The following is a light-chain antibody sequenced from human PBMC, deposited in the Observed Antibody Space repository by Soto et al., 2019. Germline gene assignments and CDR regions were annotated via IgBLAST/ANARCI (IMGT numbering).Light chain of an antibody. Sequence: EIVMTQSPSTLSVSPGDGATISCRASQGIGDTLAWYQQKPGQTPRLLIYDTSTRATGVPARFSGSRSGAEFTLTITSLQSEDFAGYYCQHYVNWPLTFGGGTKVEMK. CDR3: QHYVNWPLT. J-gene: IGKJ4*01. CDR2: DTS. V-gene: IGKV3-15*01. CDR1: QGIGDT.